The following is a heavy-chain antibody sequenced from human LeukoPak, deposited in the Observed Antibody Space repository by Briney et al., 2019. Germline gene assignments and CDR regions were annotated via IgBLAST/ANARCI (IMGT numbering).Heavy chain of an antibody. J-gene: IGHJ4*02. CDR3: ARDKDTSYLSSFDY. V-gene: IGHV3-66*03. CDR2: ICSDNT. D-gene: IGHD2-2*01. CDR1: GFTVSSNS. Sequence: GGSLRLSCTVSGFTVSSNSMSWVRQAPGKGLEWVSFICSDNTHYSDSVKGRFTISRDTSKNTLYLQMNSLRAADTAVYYCARDKDTSYLSSFDYWGQGTQVTVSS.